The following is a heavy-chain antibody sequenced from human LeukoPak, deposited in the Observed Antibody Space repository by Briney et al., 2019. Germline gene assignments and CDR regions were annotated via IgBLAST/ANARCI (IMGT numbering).Heavy chain of an antibody. CDR2: IGAYNGNT. CDR3: ARGSYGAYTDFDY. D-gene: IGHD4-17*01. Sequence: ASVKVSCKASGYTLTSYGISWGRQAPGQGLEWMGWIGAYNGNTNYAQKLQGRVTMTTDTSTTTAYMELRSLRSDDTAVYYCARGSYGAYTDFDYWGQGTLVTVSS. J-gene: IGHJ4*02. CDR1: GYTLTSYG. V-gene: IGHV1-18*01.